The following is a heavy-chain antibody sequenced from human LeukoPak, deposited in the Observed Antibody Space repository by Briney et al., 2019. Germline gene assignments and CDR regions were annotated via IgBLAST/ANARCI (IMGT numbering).Heavy chain of an antibody. J-gene: IGHJ4*02. Sequence: GASVKVSCKASGGTFSSYAISWVRQAPGQGLEWMGRIIPIFGTANYAQKFQGRVTITTDESTSTAYMELSSPRSEDTAVYYCALPVTAAGCFDYWGQGTLVTVSS. D-gene: IGHD6-13*01. CDR1: GGTFSSYA. V-gene: IGHV1-69*05. CDR2: IIPIFGTA. CDR3: ALPVTAAGCFDY.